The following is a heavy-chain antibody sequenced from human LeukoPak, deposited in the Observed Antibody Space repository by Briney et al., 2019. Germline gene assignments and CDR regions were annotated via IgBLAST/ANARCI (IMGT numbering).Heavy chain of an antibody. CDR1: GGSIGSYY. CDR3: ARDSRYYDSSGYYYRDWFDP. J-gene: IGHJ5*02. CDR2: IYTSGST. Sequence: SETLSLTCTVSGGSIGSYYWSWIRQPAGKGLEWIGRIYTSGSTNYNPSLKSRVTMSVDTSKNQFSLKLSSVTAADTAVYYCARDSRYYDSSGYYYRDWFDPWGQGTLVTVSS. D-gene: IGHD3-22*01. V-gene: IGHV4-4*07.